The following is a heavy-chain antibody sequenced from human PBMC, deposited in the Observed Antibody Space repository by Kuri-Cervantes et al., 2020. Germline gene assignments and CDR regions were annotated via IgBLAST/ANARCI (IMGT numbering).Heavy chain of an antibody. CDR2: ISSSSSTI. D-gene: IGHD3-22*01. CDR3: ASGSSGYYYAQYYFDY. V-gene: IGHV3-48*04. Sequence: GGSLRLSCAASGFTFSSYSMNWVRQAPGKGLEWVSYISSSSSTIYYADSVKGRFTISRDNAKNSLYLQMNSLRAEDTAVYYCASGSSGYYYAQYYFDYWGQGTLVTVSS. J-gene: IGHJ4*02. CDR1: GFTFSSYS.